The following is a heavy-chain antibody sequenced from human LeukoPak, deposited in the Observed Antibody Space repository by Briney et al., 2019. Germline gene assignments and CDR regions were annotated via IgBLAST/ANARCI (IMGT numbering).Heavy chain of an antibody. D-gene: IGHD3-22*01. Sequence: GGSLRLSCAASGFTFSGFAMHWVRQAPGKGLEWVAVISYDGSNKYSADSVKGRFTISRDNSKNTLYVRVNSLGTEDTAAYYCAKGSYYDSSGSFYFDYWGQGTLVTVSS. CDR1: GFTFSGFA. J-gene: IGHJ4*02. CDR3: AKGSYYDSSGSFYFDY. V-gene: IGHV3-30*04. CDR2: ISYDGSNK.